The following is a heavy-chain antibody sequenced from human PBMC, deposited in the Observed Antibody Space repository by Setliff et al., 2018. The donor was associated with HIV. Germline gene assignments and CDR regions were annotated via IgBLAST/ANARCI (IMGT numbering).Heavy chain of an antibody. CDR2: ISYSGGT. CDR1: GGSISSSDYY. J-gene: IGHJ6*02. D-gene: IGHD3-10*01. V-gene: IGHV4-39*07. CDR3: ARGGPDYYGSGGHHFYGVDV. Sequence: SETLSLTCTVSGGSISSSDYYWGWIRQPPGKGLEWIGSISYSGGTYYNPSLKSRVTISVDTSKNQFSLKLNSLIAADTAVYFCARGGPDYYGSGGHHFYGVDVWGQGATVTVSS.